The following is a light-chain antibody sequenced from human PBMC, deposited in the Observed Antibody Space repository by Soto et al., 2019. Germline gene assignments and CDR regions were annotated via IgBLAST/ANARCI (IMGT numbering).Light chain of an antibody. J-gene: IGKJ4*01. CDR3: QQYYSYPRT. Sequence: AIRMTQSPSSFSASTGDRVTITCRASQGISSYLAWYQQKPGKAPKLLIYAASTLQSVVPSRFSGSGSGTDFTLTISCLQSEDFATYYCQQYYSYPRTFGGGTKVEIK. CDR2: AAS. CDR1: QGISSY. V-gene: IGKV1-8*01.